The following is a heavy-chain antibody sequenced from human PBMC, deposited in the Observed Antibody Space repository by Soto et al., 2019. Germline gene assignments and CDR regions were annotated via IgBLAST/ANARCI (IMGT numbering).Heavy chain of an antibody. CDR2: IKQDGSEQ. D-gene: IGHD5-18*01. CDR1: GFTFSSYW. CDR3: ARGGSYGSFDY. J-gene: IGHJ4*02. Sequence: GGSLRLSCAASGFTFSSYWLSWVRQAPGKGLGWVANIKQDGSEQYNVESVDGRFSISRDNAKNSLYLQMNSLRAEDTAVYYCARGGSYGSFDYWGQGILVTVSS. V-gene: IGHV3-7*03.